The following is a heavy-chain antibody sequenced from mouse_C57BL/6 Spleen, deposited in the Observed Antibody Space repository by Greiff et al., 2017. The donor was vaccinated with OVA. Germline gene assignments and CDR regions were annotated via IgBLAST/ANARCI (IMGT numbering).Heavy chain of an antibody. CDR3: ARRYYGTDWYFDV. CDR2: ISYDGSN. CDR1: GYSITSGYY. D-gene: IGHD1-1*01. Sequence: DVHLVESGPGLVKPSQSLSLTCSVTGYSITSGYYWNWIRQFPGNKLEWMGYISYDGSNNYNPSLKNRISITRDTSKNQFFLKLNSVTTEDTATYYCARRYYGTDWYFDVWGTGTTVTVSS. V-gene: IGHV3-6*01. J-gene: IGHJ1*03.